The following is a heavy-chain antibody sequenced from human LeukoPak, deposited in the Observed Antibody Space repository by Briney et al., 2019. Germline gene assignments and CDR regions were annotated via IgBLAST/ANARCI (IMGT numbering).Heavy chain of an antibody. D-gene: IGHD2/OR15-2a*01. V-gene: IGHV4-59*02. CDR2: LSYTGKT. CDR1: GASVSSSH. J-gene: IGHJ4*02. Sequence: PSETLSLTCGVSGASVSSSHWNWIRQSPGKGLEWIGCLSYTGKTDYNPALTGRAVISLGTSNNQVSLKLRSVSTADTAIYYCSEGYFEPFDHWGRGTPVT. CDR3: SEGYFEPFDH.